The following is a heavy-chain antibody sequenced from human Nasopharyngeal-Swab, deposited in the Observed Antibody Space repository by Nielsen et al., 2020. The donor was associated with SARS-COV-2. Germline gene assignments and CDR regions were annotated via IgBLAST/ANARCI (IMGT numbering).Heavy chain of an antibody. Sequence: GESLKISCAASGFTFSSYGMHWVRQAPGKGLEWVAVISYDGSNKYYADSVKGRFTISRDNSKNTLYLQMNSLRAEDTAVYYCANARYSSGLNLGGGQGTLVTVSS. CDR2: ISYDGSNK. D-gene: IGHD6-19*01. J-gene: IGHJ4*02. V-gene: IGHV3-30*18. CDR3: ANARYSSGLNLG. CDR1: GFTFSSYG.